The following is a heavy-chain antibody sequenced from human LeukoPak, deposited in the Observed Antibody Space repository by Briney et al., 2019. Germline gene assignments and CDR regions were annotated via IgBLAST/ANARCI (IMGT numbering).Heavy chain of an antibody. V-gene: IGHV4-39*07. CDR2: IYYSGST. Sequence: SETLSLTCTVSGGSISSSSYYWGWIRQPPGKGLEWIGSIYYSGSTYYNPSLKSRVTISVDTSKNQFSLKLSSVTAADTAVYYCARAPRAWELLGGHYFDYWGQGTLVTVSS. CDR3: ARAPRAWELLGGHYFDY. CDR1: GGSISSSSYY. J-gene: IGHJ4*02. D-gene: IGHD1-26*01.